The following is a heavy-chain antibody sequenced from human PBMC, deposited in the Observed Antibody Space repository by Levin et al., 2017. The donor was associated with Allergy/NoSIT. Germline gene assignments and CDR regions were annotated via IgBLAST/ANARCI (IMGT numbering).Heavy chain of an antibody. CDR2: IIPILGIA. D-gene: IGHD6-13*01. CDR3: ARSAAADPWGYFDY. Sequence: SVKVSCKASGGTFSSYPISWVRQAPGQGLEWMGRIIPILGIANYAQKFQGRVTITADKSTSTAYMELSSLRSEDTAVYYCARSAAADPWGYFDYWGQGTLVTVSS. J-gene: IGHJ4*02. V-gene: IGHV1-69*02. CDR1: GGTFSSYP.